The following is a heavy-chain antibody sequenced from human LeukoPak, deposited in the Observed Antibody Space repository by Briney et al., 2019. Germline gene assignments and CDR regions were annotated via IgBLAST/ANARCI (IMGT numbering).Heavy chain of an antibody. CDR1: GFTFSSYG. D-gene: IGHD3-10*01. Sequence: GGSLRLSCAASGFTFSSYGMHWVRQAPGKGLEWVAVIWSDGSNKYYADSVKGRFTISRDNSKNTLYLQMNSLRAEDTAVYYCAKDRVTMVRGGDYWGQGTLVTVSS. CDR2: IWSDGSNK. J-gene: IGHJ4*02. V-gene: IGHV3-30*02. CDR3: AKDRVTMVRGGDY.